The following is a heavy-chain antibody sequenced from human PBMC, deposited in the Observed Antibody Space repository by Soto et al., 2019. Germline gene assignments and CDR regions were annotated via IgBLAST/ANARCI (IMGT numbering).Heavy chain of an antibody. Sequence: ASVKVSCKTSGYTFSNYGITWVRQAPGQPLEWLGWISLYSDGTNYAQKFQGRVSMTTDTSTTTAYMELRSLRSDDTAVYYCARVVPGAEAWFVPWGQAPLVTVSS. CDR2: ISLYSDGT. V-gene: IGHV1-18*01. CDR3: ARVVPGAEAWFVP. J-gene: IGHJ5*02. D-gene: IGHD2-2*01. CDR1: GYTFSNYG.